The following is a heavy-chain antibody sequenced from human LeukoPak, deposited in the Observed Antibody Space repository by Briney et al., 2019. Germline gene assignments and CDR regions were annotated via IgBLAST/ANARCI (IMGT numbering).Heavy chain of an antibody. J-gene: IGHJ4*02. V-gene: IGHV3-23*01. CDR1: GCTFSSYA. CDR3: AKGPLLRPYYFDY. D-gene: IGHD3-22*01. CDR2: ISGSGGST. Sequence: PGGSLRLSCAASGCTFSSYAMSWVRQAPGKGLEWVSAISGSGGSTYYADSVKGRFTISRDNSKNTLYLQMNSLRAEDTAVYYCAKGPLLRPYYFDYWGQGTLVTVSS.